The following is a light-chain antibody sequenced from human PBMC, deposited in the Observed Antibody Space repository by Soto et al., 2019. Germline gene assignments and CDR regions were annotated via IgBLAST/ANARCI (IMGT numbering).Light chain of an antibody. CDR1: SNDLGGYNY. CDR3: SSYTSFITYV. V-gene: IGLV2-14*01. CDR2: DVS. J-gene: IGLJ1*01. Sequence: QSVLAQPASVSGSPGQSITISCTGTSNDLGGYNYVSWYQQHPGKTPKLMIYDVSNRPSGVSDRFSGSKSGNTASLTISALQAEDEADYYCSSYTSFITYVFETGTKVTVL.